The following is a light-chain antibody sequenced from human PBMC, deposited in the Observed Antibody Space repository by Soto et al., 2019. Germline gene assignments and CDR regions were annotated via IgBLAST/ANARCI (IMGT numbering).Light chain of an antibody. CDR3: SSYAGSNLV. CDR1: SSDVGGYNY. Sequence: QSALTQPPSASGSPGQSVTISCTGTSSDVGGYNYVSWYQQHPGKAPKVMIYEVSKRPSGVPDRFSGSKSGNMASLTVSGLQAEDEADYYCSSYAGSNLVFGGGTKLTVL. V-gene: IGLV2-8*01. J-gene: IGLJ2*01. CDR2: EVS.